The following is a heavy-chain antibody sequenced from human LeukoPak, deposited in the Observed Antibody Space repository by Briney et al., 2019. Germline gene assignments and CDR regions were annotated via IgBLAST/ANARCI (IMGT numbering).Heavy chain of an antibody. CDR3: ARVHSGAARLHYYYMDV. J-gene: IGHJ6*03. CDR1: GGSFSGYY. V-gene: IGHV4-34*01. Sequence: SETLSLTCAVYGGSFSGYYWSWIRQPPGKGLEWIGEINHSGSTNYNPSLKSRVTISVDTSKTQFSLKLSSVTAADTAVYYCARVHSGAARLHYYYMDVWGKGTTVTVSS. D-gene: IGHD6-6*01. CDR2: INHSGST.